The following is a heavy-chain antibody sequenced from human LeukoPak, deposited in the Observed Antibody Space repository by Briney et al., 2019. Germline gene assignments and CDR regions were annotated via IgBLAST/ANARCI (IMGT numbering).Heavy chain of an antibody. CDR1: GYTFTSYG. D-gene: IGHD3-22*01. V-gene: IGHV1-18*01. CDR2: ISAYNGNT. Sequence: ASVKVSCKASGYTFTSYGISWVRQAPGQGLEWMGWISAYNGNTNYAQKLQGRVTMTTDTSTSTAYMELRSLRSDDTAVYYCARDLLVARFSYYYDGSGYHWGSAFDIWGQGTMVTVSS. J-gene: IGHJ3*02. CDR3: ARDLLVARFSYYYDGSGYHWGSAFDI.